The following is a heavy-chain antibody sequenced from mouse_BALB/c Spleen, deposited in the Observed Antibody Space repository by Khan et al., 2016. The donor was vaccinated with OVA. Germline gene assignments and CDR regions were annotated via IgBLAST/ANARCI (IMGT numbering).Heavy chain of an antibody. Sequence: VQLKESGPSLVKPSQTLSLTCSVTGDSFTSGYWSWIRKFPGNKLEYMGYMIYSGNTYYNPSLKSRISITRHTSKNQYYLQLNSVTTEDTATYYCARSTYRYAFAYWGQGTLVTVAA. CDR2: MIYSGNT. D-gene: IGHD2-14*01. V-gene: IGHV3-8*02. CDR3: ARSTYRYAFAY. J-gene: IGHJ3*01. CDR1: GDSFTSGY.